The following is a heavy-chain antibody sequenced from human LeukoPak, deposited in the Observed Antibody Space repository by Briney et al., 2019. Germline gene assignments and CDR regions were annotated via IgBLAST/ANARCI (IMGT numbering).Heavy chain of an antibody. CDR1: GFTVSSNY. D-gene: IGHD5-18*01. Sequence: GGSLRLSCAASGFTVSSNYMSWVRQAPGKGLEWVSVIYSGGSTYYADSVKGRFTISRDNSKNTLYLQMNSLRAEDTAVYYCAKDLVQYSYGYFDYWGQGTLVTVSS. CDR3: AKDLVQYSYGYFDY. CDR2: IYSGGST. J-gene: IGHJ4*02. V-gene: IGHV3-66*01.